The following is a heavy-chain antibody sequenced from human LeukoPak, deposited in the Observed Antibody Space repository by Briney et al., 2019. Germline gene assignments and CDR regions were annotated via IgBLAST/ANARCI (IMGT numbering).Heavy chain of an antibody. J-gene: IGHJ3*02. CDR1: GGSISSYY. D-gene: IGHD4-23*01. CDR3: ARRLDYGGGFDAFDI. Sequence: SETLSLTCTVSGGSISSYYWSWIRQPPGKGLEWIGYIYYSGSTNYNPSLKSRVTISVDTSKNQFSLKLSSVTAADTAVYYCARRLDYGGGFDAFDIWGQGTMVTVSS. CDR2: IYYSGST. V-gene: IGHV4-59*12.